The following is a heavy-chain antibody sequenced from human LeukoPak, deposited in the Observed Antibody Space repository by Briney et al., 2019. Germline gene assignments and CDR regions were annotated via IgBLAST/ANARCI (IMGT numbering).Heavy chain of an antibody. V-gene: IGHV5-10-1*01. CDR2: IDPSDSYT. CDR1: GSSCSSYW. Sequence: GASLLISCEGSGSSCSSYWISWGRQLPGKGLEWMGRIDPSDSYTNYSPSFQVHVTISADKSISTAYLQWSRLTASDTAMYYCATNTASTGGPLSYYYGMDVWGKGTTVTVSS. J-gene: IGHJ6*04. CDR3: ATNTASTGGPLSYYYGMDV. D-gene: IGHD5/OR15-5a*01.